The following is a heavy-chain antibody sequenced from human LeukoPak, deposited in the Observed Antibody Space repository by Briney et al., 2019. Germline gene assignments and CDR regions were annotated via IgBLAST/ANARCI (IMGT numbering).Heavy chain of an antibody. CDR1: GFTFSSYW. D-gene: IGHD3-3*01. Sequence: GGSLRLSCAASGFTFSSYWMSWVRQAPGKGLEWVGRIKSKTDGGTTDYAAPVKGRFTISRDDSKNTLYLQMNSLKTEDTAVYYCTTVYDFWSGYPPHDYWGQGTLVTVSS. V-gene: IGHV3-15*01. CDR3: TTVYDFWSGYPPHDY. CDR2: IKSKTDGGTT. J-gene: IGHJ4*02.